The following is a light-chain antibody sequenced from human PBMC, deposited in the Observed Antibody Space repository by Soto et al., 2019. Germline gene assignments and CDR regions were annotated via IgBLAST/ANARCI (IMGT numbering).Light chain of an antibody. CDR1: SSDVGTYNL. CDR2: EDT. CDR3: CSYAGSYTWV. V-gene: IGLV2-23*01. J-gene: IGLJ3*02. Sequence: QSALTQPVSVSGSPGQAITISCTGTSSDVGTYNLVSWYQQHPGKVPKLMIYEDTNRPSGVSHRFSGSKSGNTASLTISGLQAEDEADYYCCSYAGSYTWVFGEGTKLTVL.